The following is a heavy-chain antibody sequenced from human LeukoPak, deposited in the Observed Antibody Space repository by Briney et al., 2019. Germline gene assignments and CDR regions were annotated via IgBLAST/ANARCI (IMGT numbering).Heavy chain of an antibody. Sequence: PGGSLRLSCAASGFTFSSYEMNWVRQAPGKGLEWVSYISSSGSTIYYADSVKGRFTISRDNAKNSLYLQMNSLRAEDTAVYYCARDREIAAAAPDYFDYWGQGTLVTVSS. D-gene: IGHD6-13*01. J-gene: IGHJ4*02. V-gene: IGHV3-48*03. CDR1: GFTFSSYE. CDR2: ISSSGSTI. CDR3: ARDREIAAAAPDYFDY.